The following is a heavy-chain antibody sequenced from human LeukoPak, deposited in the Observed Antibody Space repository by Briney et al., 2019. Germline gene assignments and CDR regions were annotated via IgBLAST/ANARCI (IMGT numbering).Heavy chain of an antibody. V-gene: IGHV4-34*01. D-gene: IGHD3-10*01. CDR1: GGSFSGYY. J-gene: IGHJ5*02. CDR2: INHSGST. Sequence: SETLSLTCAVYGGSFSGYYWSWIRQPPGKGLEWIGEINHSGSTNYNPSLKSRVTISVDTSKNQFSLKLSSVTAADTAVYYCARGQTYGSGSYIRDWFDPWGQGTLVTVSS. CDR3: ARGQTYGSGSYIRDWFDP.